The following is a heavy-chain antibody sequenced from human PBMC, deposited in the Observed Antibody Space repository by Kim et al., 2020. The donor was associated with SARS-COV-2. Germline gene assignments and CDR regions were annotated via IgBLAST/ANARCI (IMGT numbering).Heavy chain of an antibody. V-gene: IGHV1-18*04. J-gene: IGHJ6*02. CDR1: GYTFTSYG. CDR3: ARDVPFGVVIIRYYGMDV. CDR2: ISAYNGNT. Sequence: ASVKVSCKASGYTFTSYGISWVRQAPGQGLEWMGWISAYNGNTNYAQKLQGRVTMTTDTSTSTAYMELRSLRSDDTAVYYCARDVPFGVVIIRYYGMDVWGQGTTVTVSS. D-gene: IGHD3-3*01.